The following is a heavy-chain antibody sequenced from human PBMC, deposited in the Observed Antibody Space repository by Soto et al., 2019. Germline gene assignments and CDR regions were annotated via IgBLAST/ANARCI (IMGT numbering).Heavy chain of an antibody. CDR3: TRDPYGGSRYYFDS. J-gene: IGHJ4*02. CDR1: GFSFSNYA. CDR2: IWYDGSNK. D-gene: IGHD1-26*01. V-gene: IGHV3-33*01. Sequence: QVQLVESGGGVVQPGKSLRLSCAASGFSFSNYAMHWVRQAPGKGLEWVAVIWYDGSNKYYADSVKGRVTISKDNSQTTVYLQMNSLRAEDTAVYYCTRDPYGGSRYYFDSWGQGTLVTVSS.